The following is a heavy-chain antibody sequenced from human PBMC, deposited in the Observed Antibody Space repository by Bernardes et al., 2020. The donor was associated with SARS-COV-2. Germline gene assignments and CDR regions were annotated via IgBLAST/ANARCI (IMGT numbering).Heavy chain of an antibody. CDR2: ISAYNGNT. V-gene: IGHV1-18*01. CDR1: GYTFTSYG. Sequence: ASVKVSCKASGYTFTSYGISWVRQAPGQGLEWMGWISAYNGNTNYAQKLQGRVTMTTDTSTSTAYMELRSLRSDDTAVYYCARGDYTIFGVDRYYYGMDVWDQGTTVTVSS. D-gene: IGHD3-3*01. J-gene: IGHJ6*02. CDR3: ARGDYTIFGVDRYYYGMDV.